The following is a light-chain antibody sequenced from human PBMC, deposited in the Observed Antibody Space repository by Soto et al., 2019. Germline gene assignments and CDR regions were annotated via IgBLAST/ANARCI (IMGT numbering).Light chain of an antibody. V-gene: IGKV1-5*01. Sequence: DIQVTQSPSTLSASVGDRVTITCRASQSVSRGLAWYQQKPGKAPNLLIYDASSLESGVPSRFSGSGSGTDFTLTISSLQPDDFATYYCQQYNSYPWTFGQGTKVDI. CDR3: QQYNSYPWT. CDR1: QSVSRG. J-gene: IGKJ1*01. CDR2: DAS.